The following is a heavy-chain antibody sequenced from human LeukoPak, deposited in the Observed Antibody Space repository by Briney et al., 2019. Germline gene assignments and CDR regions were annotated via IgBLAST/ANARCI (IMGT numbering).Heavy chain of an antibody. V-gene: IGHV3-7*01. CDR3: ARAPGLLTCYFDY. CDR2: IKQDGSEK. D-gene: IGHD1-26*01. J-gene: IGHJ4*02. CDR1: GFTFSSYW. Sequence: GGSLRLSCAASGFTFSSYWMSWVRQAPGKGLEWVANIKQDGSEKYYVDSVKGRFTISRDNAKNSLYLQMNSLRAEDTAVYYCARAPGLLTCYFDYWGQGTLVTVSS.